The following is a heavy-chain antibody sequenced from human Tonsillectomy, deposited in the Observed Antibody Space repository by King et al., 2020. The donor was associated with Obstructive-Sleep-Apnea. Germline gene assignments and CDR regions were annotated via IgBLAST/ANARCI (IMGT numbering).Heavy chain of an antibody. V-gene: IGHV3-21*01. CDR2: ISPSSSYI. D-gene: IGHD3-22*01. CDR1: GFTFSTYY. J-gene: IGHJ4*02. CDR3: ARGRADYDSSGYYVIDY. Sequence: VQLVESGGGLVKPGGSLRLSCAASGFTFSTYYLNWVRQAPGQGLEWVSSISPSSSYINSADSVKGRFTISRDNAKNSLYLQMNSLRAEDTAVYYRARGRADYDSSGYYVIDYWGQGTLVTVSS.